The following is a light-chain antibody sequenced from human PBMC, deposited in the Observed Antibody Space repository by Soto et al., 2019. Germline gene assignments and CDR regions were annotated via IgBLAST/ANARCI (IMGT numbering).Light chain of an antibody. CDR2: GAS. J-gene: IGKJ1*01. V-gene: IGKV3-15*01. CDR3: QQYNNWPQT. CDR1: QSVSSN. Sequence: EIVMTQSPATLSVSPGERATLSCRASQSVSSNLAWYQQKPGQAPRLLIYGASTRATGIPARFSGSGSGTEFTLTISSLQSEDFAVYYCQQYNNWPQTFGQGTKLDMK.